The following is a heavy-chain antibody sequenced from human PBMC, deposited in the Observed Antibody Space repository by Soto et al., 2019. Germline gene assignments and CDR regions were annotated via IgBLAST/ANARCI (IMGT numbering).Heavy chain of an antibody. CDR1: GDSMSNYY. CDR2: FYNSVST. V-gene: IGHV4-59*01. CDR3: ARDSGAAYFDY. Sequence: QVQLQESGPGLVKPSETLSLTCSVSGDSMSNYYWSWIRQPPGKGLEWIGYFYNSVSTNYNPSLKSQVTISGDTSKSQFSLKVTSVTAADTAVYYCARDSGAAYFDYWGQGILVTVSS. D-gene: IGHD1-26*01. J-gene: IGHJ4*02.